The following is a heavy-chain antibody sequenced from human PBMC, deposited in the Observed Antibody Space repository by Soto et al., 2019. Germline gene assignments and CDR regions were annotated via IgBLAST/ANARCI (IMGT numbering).Heavy chain of an antibody. CDR3: ARVWYSESSGAFDI. Sequence: QVQLVQSGDEVKKVGASVKVSCKASGYSFIMHGISWVRQAPGQGLEWMGWISGYNGNTNYAQNFQGRVAMTTDTSTNTVYMELRSLKSDDTAVYFCARVWYSESSGAFDIWGQGTKVTVSS. D-gene: IGHD1-1*01. J-gene: IGHJ3*02. CDR2: ISGYNGNT. CDR1: GYSFIMHG. V-gene: IGHV1-18*04.